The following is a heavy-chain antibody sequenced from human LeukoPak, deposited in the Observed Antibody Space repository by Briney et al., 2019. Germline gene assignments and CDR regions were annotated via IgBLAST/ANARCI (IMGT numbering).Heavy chain of an antibody. V-gene: IGHV3-53*01. CDR3: AREASGSYFHH. CDR2: LHSGGST. D-gene: IGHD1-26*01. Sequence: GGSLRLSCAASGFIVSNNYMSWIRQDPGKGLEWVSVLHSGGSTYYADSVKGRFTISRDNSKNTVYLQMNRLRAEDTAVYYCAREASGSYFHHWGQGTLVTVSS. CDR1: GFIVSNNY. J-gene: IGHJ1*01.